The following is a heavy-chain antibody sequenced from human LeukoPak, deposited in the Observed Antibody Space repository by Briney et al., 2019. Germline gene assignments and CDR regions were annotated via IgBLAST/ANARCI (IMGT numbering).Heavy chain of an antibody. CDR3: VAYQLLSRDAFDI. J-gene: IGHJ3*02. CDR2: ISSSSSYI. D-gene: IGHD2-2*01. Sequence: PGGSLRLSCAASGFTFSSYSMNWVRQAPGKGLEWVSSISSSSSYIYYADSVKGRFTISRDNAKNSLYLQMNSLRAEDTAVYYCVAYQLLSRDAFDIWGQGTMVTVSS. V-gene: IGHV3-21*01. CDR1: GFTFSSYS.